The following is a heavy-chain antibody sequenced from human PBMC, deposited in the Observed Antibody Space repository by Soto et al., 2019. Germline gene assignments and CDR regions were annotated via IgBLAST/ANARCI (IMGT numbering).Heavy chain of an antibody. Sequence: QVQLVESGGGVVQPGRSLRLSCAASGFTFSSYGMHWVRQAPGKGLEWVAVIWYDGSNNYYADSVKGRFTISRDNSKSTLYRPTNSLRREDSAVYYCARAQYYYDSSGDYSMYAALHYWGQGPLVTVSA. D-gene: IGHD3-22*01. CDR1: GFTFSSYG. CDR2: IWYDGSNN. V-gene: IGHV3-33*01. J-gene: IGHJ4*02. CDR3: ARAQYYYDSSGDYSMYAALHY.